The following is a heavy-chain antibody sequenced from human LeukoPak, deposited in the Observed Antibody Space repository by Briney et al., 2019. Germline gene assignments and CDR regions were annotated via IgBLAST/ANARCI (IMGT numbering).Heavy chain of an antibody. CDR1: GYTFTGFY. D-gene: IGHD1-14*01. V-gene: IGHV1-2*02. Sequence: ASVKVSCKASGYTFTGFYIHLVRQAPGQGLEWMGWINPNSGGTNYAQKFQDRVTMTRDTSISTAYMELSSLRSDATAIYYCVIPLTTSVWYFDFWRRGPLVTVSS. CDR3: VIPLTTSVWYFDF. J-gene: IGHJ2*01. CDR2: INPNSGGT.